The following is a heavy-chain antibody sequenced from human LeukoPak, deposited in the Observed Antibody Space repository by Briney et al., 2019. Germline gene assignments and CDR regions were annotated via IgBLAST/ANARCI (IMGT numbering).Heavy chain of an antibody. Sequence: PGGSLRLSCAASGFTFSSYWMSWVRQAPGKGLEWVANIKEDGSERNYVDSVKGRFTISRDDAKNSLFLQMNSLRVEDTAVYYCATMVFGGGFDYWGQGALVTVSS. CDR2: IKEDGSER. J-gene: IGHJ4*02. CDR3: ATMVFGGGFDY. D-gene: IGHD3/OR15-3a*01. CDR1: GFTFSSYW. V-gene: IGHV3-7*01.